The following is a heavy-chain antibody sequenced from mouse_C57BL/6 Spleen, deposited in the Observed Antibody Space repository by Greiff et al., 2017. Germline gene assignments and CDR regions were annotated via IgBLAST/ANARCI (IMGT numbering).Heavy chain of an antibody. J-gene: IGHJ3*01. V-gene: IGHV1-15*01. CDR2: IDPETGGT. Sequence: LVESGAELVRPGASVTLSCKASGYTFTDYEMHWVKQTPVHGLEWIGAIDPETGGTAYNQKFKGKAILTADKSSSTAYMELRSLTSEDSAVYYCTSPGYYGSSYPFAYWGQGTLVTVSA. CDR3: TSPGYYGSSYPFAY. D-gene: IGHD1-1*01. CDR1: GYTFTDYE.